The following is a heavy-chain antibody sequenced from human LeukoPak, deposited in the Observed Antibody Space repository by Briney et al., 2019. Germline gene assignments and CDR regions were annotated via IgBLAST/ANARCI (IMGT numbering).Heavy chain of an antibody. J-gene: IGHJ3*02. CDR3: ARDHVLLWFGEPPGAFDI. Sequence: PGGSLRLSCAASGFTFSNYGMSWVRQAPGKGWEWVSYISISSSTIYYADSVKGRFTISRDNAKNSLYLQMNSLRAEDTAVYYCARDHVLLWFGEPPGAFDIGGQGTMVTVSS. D-gene: IGHD3-10*01. CDR1: GFTFSNYG. V-gene: IGHV3-48*01. CDR2: ISISSSTI.